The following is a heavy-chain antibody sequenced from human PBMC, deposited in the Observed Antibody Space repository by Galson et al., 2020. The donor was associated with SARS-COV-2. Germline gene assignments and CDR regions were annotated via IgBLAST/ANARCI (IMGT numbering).Heavy chain of an antibody. CDR3: ARRYDSSGYYYYYYYMDV. D-gene: IGHD3-22*01. CDR1: GSSFTSYW. Sequence: GESLKISCKGSGSSFTSYWIGWVRQMPGKGLEWMGIIYPGHSATRYSPSFQGQVTISADKSISTAYLQWSSLKASDTAMYYCARRYDSSGYYYYYYYMDVWGKGTTVTVSS. J-gene: IGHJ6*03. CDR2: IYPGHSAT. V-gene: IGHV5-51*01.